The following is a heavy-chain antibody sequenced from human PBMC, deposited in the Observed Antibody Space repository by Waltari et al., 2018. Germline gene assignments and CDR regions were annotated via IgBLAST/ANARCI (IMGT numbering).Heavy chain of an antibody. Sequence: QVQLVESGGGAVQPGGSLGLSCAASGFTFSLYGLPWVRQAPGKVLEWVAFIRYDGSNKYYADSVKGRFTISRDNSKNTLYVQMNSLRVEDTGLYYCAKDTVAGDFFDYWGQGTLVTVSS. CDR2: IRYDGSNK. J-gene: IGHJ4*02. CDR1: GFTFSLYG. D-gene: IGHD4-17*01. CDR3: AKDTVAGDFFDY. V-gene: IGHV3-30*02.